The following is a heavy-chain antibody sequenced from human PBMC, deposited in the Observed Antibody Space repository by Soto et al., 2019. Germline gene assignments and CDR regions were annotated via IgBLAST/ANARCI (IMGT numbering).Heavy chain of an antibody. V-gene: IGHV3-74*01. CDR2: VNNDGSVT. J-gene: IGHJ4*02. Sequence: GGSLRLSCAASGLTFSGYWMHWVRQAPGKGLVWVSRVNNDGSVTNYADSVEGRFTISRDNSKNTLYLQMNSLRAEDTAVYYCAKSHPIAADPFDYWGQGTLVTVSS. D-gene: IGHD6-13*01. CDR1: GLTFSGYW. CDR3: AKSHPIAADPFDY.